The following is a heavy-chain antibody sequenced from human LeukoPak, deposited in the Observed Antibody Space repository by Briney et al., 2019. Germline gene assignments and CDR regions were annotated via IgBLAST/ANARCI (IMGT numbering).Heavy chain of an antibody. D-gene: IGHD6-25*01. V-gene: IGHV3-11*04. CDR3: ARDLRSGVTGDAFDI. CDR1: GFTFSDYY. Sequence: GGSLRLSCAASGFTFSDYYMSWIRQAPGKGLACVSYISSSCSTIYYADSVKGRFTISRDNAKNSLYLQMNSLRAGDTSVYYCARDLRSGVTGDAFDIWGQGTMVTVTS. J-gene: IGHJ3*02. CDR2: ISSSCSTI.